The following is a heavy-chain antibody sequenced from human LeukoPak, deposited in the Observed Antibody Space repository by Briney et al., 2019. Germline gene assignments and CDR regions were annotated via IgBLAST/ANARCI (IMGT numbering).Heavy chain of an antibody. V-gene: IGHV4-61*02. CDR1: GGSISSGSYY. CDR3: ARGMVRVDY. D-gene: IGHD3-10*01. CDR2: IYTSGST. J-gene: IGHJ4*02. Sequence: SQTLSLTCTVSGGSISSGSYYWSWIRQPAGKGLEWIGRIYTSGSTNYNPSLKSRVTISVDTSKNQFSLKLSSVTAADTAVYYCARGMVRVDYWGQGTLVTVSS.